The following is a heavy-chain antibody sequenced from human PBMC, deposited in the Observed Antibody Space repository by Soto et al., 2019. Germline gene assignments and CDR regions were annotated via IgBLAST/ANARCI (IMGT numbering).Heavy chain of an antibody. CDR3: ARDWIVGATPLAYYYYYGMHV. J-gene: IGHJ6*02. Sequence: QVQLVQSGAEVKKPGASVKVSCKASGYTFTGYYMHRVRQAPGQGLEWMGWINANSGGTNYAQKFQGWVTKTRDTSVSTVYMELSRLRSDDTAVYYCARDWIVGATPLAYYYYYGMHVWGQETTVTVSS. CDR1: GYTFTGYY. D-gene: IGHD1-26*01. V-gene: IGHV1-2*04. CDR2: INANSGGT.